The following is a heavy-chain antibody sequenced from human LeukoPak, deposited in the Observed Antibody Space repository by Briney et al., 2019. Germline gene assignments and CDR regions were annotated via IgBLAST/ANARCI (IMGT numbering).Heavy chain of an antibody. CDR1: GFTVNSNY. D-gene: IGHD6-19*01. CDR2: IYSGGST. Sequence: TGGSLRLSCAAAGFTVNSNYMSWVRQAPGKGLEWVSVIYSGGSTYHADSVKGRFTISRDNAKNSLYLQMNSLRAEDTAVYYCASNTAVAGTEDYWGQGTLVTVSS. CDR3: ASNTAVAGTEDY. V-gene: IGHV3-66*01. J-gene: IGHJ4*02.